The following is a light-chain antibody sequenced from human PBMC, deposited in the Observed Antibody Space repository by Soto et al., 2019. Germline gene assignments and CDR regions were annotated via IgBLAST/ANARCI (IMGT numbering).Light chain of an antibody. Sequence: QSALTQPASVSGSPGQSITISCTGTSSDVGKYNLVSWYQQHPGKAPKFIIYEGTKRPSGVSDRFSGSKSGNTASLTISGLQAEDEADYYCCSYAGSSTLVFGGGTKVTVL. CDR2: EGT. CDR3: CSYAGSSTLV. V-gene: IGLV2-23*01. J-gene: IGLJ2*01. CDR1: SSDVGKYNL.